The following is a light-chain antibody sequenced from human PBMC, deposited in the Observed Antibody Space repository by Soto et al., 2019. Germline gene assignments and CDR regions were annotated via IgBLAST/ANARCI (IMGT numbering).Light chain of an antibody. V-gene: IGKV1-6*01. Sequence: AIQLTQSPSSLSASVGDRVTITCRASQAIRSALGWYQQKPGKVPKLLIYAASTLQSGVPSRFSGSGFGTDFTLTISRLQPEDFATYYCLLDFGYFWAFGQGTKVESK. J-gene: IGKJ1*01. CDR1: QAIRSA. CDR3: LLDFGYFWA. CDR2: AAS.